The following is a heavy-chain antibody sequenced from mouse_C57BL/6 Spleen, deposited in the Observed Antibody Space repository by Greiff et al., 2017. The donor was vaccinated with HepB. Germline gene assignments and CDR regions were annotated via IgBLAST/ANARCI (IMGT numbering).Heavy chain of an antibody. CDR2: IYPRSGNT. J-gene: IGHJ4*01. D-gene: IGHD1-2*01. CDR3: ARRDTTAVGYAMDY. CDR1: GYTFTSYG. Sequence: VQLQQSGAELARPGASVKLSCKASGYTFTSYGISWVKQRTGQGLEWIGEIYPRSGNTYYNEKFKGKATMTADNSSSTAYMELRSLTSEDSAVYFCARRDTTAVGYAMDYWGQGTSVTVSS. V-gene: IGHV1-81*01.